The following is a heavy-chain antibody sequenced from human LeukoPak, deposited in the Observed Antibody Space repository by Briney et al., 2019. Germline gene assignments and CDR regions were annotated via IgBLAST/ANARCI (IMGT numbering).Heavy chain of an antibody. Sequence: SETLSLTCTVSGGSISSSNYYWGWIRQPPGKGLEWIGSIYYSGITYYNPSLKSRVTISVDTSKNQFSLKLSSVTAADTAVYYCARHEDSTNPYWFDPWGQGTLVTVSS. D-gene: IGHD2-21*01. CDR2: IYYSGIT. CDR3: ARHEDSTNPYWFDP. V-gene: IGHV4-39*01. J-gene: IGHJ5*02. CDR1: GGSISSSNYY.